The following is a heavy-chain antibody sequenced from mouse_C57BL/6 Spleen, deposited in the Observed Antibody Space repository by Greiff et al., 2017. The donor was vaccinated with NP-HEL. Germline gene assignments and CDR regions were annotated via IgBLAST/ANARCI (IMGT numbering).Heavy chain of an antibody. D-gene: IGHD6-1*01. CDR3: TRGHFHFDY. Sequence: QVQLKESGAELVRPGASVTLSCKASGYTFTDYEMHWVKQTPVHGLEWIGAIDPETGGTAYNQKFKGKAILTADKSSSTAYMELRSLTSEDSAVDYCTRGHFHFDYWGQGTTLTVSS. V-gene: IGHV1-15*01. CDR2: IDPETGGT. CDR1: GYTFTDYE. J-gene: IGHJ2*01.